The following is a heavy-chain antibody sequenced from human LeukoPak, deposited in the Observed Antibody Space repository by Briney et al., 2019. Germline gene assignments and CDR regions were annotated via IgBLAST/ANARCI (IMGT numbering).Heavy chain of an antibody. Sequence: GGSLRLSCAASGFTFSSYAMSWVRKAPGKGLKWVSPISGSGGSTYYADSVKGRFTISRDNSKNTLYLQMNSLRAEDTAVYYCAKALYYYGSGSYSYYFDYWGQGTLVTVSS. J-gene: IGHJ4*02. D-gene: IGHD3-10*01. CDR1: GFTFSSYA. V-gene: IGHV3-23*01. CDR2: ISGSGGST. CDR3: AKALYYYGSGSYSYYFDY.